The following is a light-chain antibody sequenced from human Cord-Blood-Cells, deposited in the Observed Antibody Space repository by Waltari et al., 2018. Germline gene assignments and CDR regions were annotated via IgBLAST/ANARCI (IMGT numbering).Light chain of an antibody. Sequence: QPALTQPASVSGSPGQSITISCTGPSSDVGRSNLFSWYQQHPGKAPKLMIYEGSKRPSGVSNRFSGSKSGNTASLTISGLQAEDEADYYCCSYAGSSTYVFGTGTKVTVL. CDR2: EGS. CDR1: SSDVGRSNL. J-gene: IGLJ1*01. CDR3: CSYAGSSTYV. V-gene: IGLV2-23*01.